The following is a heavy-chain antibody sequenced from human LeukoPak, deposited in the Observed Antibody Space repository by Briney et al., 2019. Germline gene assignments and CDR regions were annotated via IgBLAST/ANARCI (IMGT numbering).Heavy chain of an antibody. CDR2: IHTSGST. Sequence: SETLSLTCTVSGGSISSYYWSWIRQPAGKGLEWIGRIHTSGSTNYNPSLKSRVTMSVDTSKNQFSLKLSSVTAADTAVYYCARDRRGLLWFGEYGDAFDIWGQGTMVTVSS. D-gene: IGHD3-10*01. CDR1: GGSISSYY. V-gene: IGHV4-4*07. J-gene: IGHJ3*02. CDR3: ARDRRGLLWFGEYGDAFDI.